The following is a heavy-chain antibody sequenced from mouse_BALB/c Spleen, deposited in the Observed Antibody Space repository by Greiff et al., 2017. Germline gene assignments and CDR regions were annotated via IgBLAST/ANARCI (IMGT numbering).Heavy chain of an antibody. J-gene: IGHJ1*01. V-gene: IGHV5-6-3*01. CDR1: GFTFSSYG. CDR2: INSNGGST. CDR3: ARDLILAYYGSSYRYFDV. D-gene: IGHD1-1*01. Sequence: EVQLVESGGGLVQPGGSLKLSCAASGFTFSSYGMSWVRQTPDKRLELVATINSNGGSTYYPDSVKGRFTISRDNAKNTLYLQMSSLKSEDTAMYYCARDLILAYYGSSYRYFDVWGAGTTVTVSS.